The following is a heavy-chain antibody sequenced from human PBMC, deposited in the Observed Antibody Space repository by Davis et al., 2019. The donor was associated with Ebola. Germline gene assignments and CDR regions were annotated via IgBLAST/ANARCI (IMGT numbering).Heavy chain of an antibody. J-gene: IGHJ5*02. CDR1: GFSLSTTGVG. D-gene: IGHD4-17*01. V-gene: IGHV2-5*02. CDR2: LYWDDDK. CDR3: AHRRLRAGFDP. Sequence: SGPTLVNPTQTLTLTCTFSGFSLSTTGVGVGWIRQPPGMALAWLALLYWDDDKRYSPSLKSSLTITKDTSKNQVVLTMTNMDPVDTATYYCAHRRLRAGFDPWGQGTLVTVSS.